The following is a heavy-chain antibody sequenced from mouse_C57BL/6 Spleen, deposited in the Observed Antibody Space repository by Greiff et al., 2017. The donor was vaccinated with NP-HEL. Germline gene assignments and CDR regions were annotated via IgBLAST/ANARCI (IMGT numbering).Heavy chain of an antibody. CDR2: IHPNSGST. Sequence: QVQLQQPGAELVKPGASVKLSCKASGYTFTSYWMHWVKQRPGQGLEWIGMIHPNSGSTNYHEKFKSKATLTVDKSSSTAYMQLSSLTSGDTAVYYCARRGVISSVGWYFDVWGTGTTVTVSS. D-gene: IGHD1-3*01. J-gene: IGHJ1*03. CDR3: ARRGVISSVGWYFDV. V-gene: IGHV1-64*01. CDR1: GYTFTSYW.